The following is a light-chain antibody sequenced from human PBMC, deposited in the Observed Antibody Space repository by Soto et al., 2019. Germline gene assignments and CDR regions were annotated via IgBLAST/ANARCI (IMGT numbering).Light chain of an antibody. CDR2: DVS. J-gene: IGLJ1*01. V-gene: IGLV2-11*01. CDR3: CSYAGSYRYV. CDR1: SSDVGGYNY. Sequence: QSALTQPRSVSGSPGQSVTISCTGTSSDVGGYNYVSWYQQHSGKAPKFMIYDVSKRPSGVPDRFSGSKSGNTASLTISGLQAEDEADYYCCSYAGSYRYVFGTGTEVTVL.